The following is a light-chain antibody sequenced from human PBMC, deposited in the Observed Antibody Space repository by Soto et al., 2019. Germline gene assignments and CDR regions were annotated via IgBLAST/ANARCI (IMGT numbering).Light chain of an antibody. CDR2: DAS. V-gene: IGKV3-11*01. J-gene: IGKJ4*01. CDR1: QSVSSY. CDR3: QQRSNWPLT. Sequence: EIVLTQSPATLSLSPWERATLSCSASQSVSSYLAWYQQKPGQAPRLLIYDASNRATGIPARFSGSGSGTDFTLTISSLEPEDFAVYYCQQRSNWPLTCGGGTKGDIK.